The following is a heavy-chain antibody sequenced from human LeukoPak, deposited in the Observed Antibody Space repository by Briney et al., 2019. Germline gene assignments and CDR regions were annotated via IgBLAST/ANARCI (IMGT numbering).Heavy chain of an antibody. Sequence: SETLSLTCTVSGGSISSSSYYWGWIRQPPGKGLEWIGSIYYSGSTNYNPSLKSRVTISVDTSKNQFSLKLSSVTAADTAVYYCASGNGWFDPWGRGTLVTVSS. CDR2: IYYSGST. CDR3: ASGNGWFDP. V-gene: IGHV4-39*07. J-gene: IGHJ5*02. CDR1: GGSISSSSYY.